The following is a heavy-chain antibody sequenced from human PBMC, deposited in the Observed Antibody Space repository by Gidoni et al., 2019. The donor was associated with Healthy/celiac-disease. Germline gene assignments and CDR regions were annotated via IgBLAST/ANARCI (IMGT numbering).Heavy chain of an antibody. J-gene: IGHJ6*02. CDR2: FDPEDGET. D-gene: IGHD3-9*01. V-gene: IGHV1-24*01. CDR3: ATGVGATGYYRYYYYGMDV. CDR1: GYTLTELS. Sequence: QVQLVQSGAEVKKPGASVKVSCKVSGYTLTELSMHWVRQAPGKGLEWMGGFDPEDGETIYAQKFQGRVTMTEDTSTDTAYMELSSLRSEDTAVYYCATGVGATGYYRYYYYGMDVWGQGTTVTVSS.